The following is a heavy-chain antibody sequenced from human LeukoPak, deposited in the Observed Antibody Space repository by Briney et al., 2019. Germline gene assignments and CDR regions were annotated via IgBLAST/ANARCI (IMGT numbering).Heavy chain of an antibody. Sequence: ASVKVSCKASGYTFGTHWMHWVRQAPGQGLEWMAIINPSGDVRSYAQKFQGRVTVTRDMSTRTVYMELSDLRPEDTAVYYCARSGCSGGTCFFDYWGQGTLVTVSS. CDR3: ARSGCSGGTCFFDY. V-gene: IGHV1-46*01. J-gene: IGHJ4*02. D-gene: IGHD2-15*01. CDR1: GYTFGTHW. CDR2: INPSGDVR.